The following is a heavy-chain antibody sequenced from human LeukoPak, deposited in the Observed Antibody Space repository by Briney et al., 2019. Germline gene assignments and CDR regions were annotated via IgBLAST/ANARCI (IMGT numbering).Heavy chain of an antibody. D-gene: IGHD7-27*01. J-gene: IGHJ4*02. V-gene: IGHV3-23*01. CDR2: ISGSGGST. Sequence: GGSLRLSCAASAFTFSSYAMTWVRQAPGKGLEWVSAISGSGGSTYYADSVKGRFTISRDNSKNTLYLQMNSLRAEDTAVYYCAKSDWGLDYFDYWGQGTLVTVSS. CDR3: AKSDWGLDYFDY. CDR1: AFTFSSYA.